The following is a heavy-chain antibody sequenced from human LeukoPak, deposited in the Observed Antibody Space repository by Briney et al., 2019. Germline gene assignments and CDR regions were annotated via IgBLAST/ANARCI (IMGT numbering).Heavy chain of an antibody. V-gene: IGHV4-39*01. CDR2: IYYSGST. Sequence: PSETLSLTCTVSGGSISSSSYYWGWIRQPPGKGLEWIGSIYYSGSTYYNPSLKSRVTISVDTSKNQFSLKLSSVTAADTAVYYCARLFGGYSSSWYAGLARIGGPENYYFDYWGQGTLVTVSS. CDR1: GGSISSSSYY. D-gene: IGHD6-13*01. CDR3: ARLFGGYSSSWYAGLARIGGPENYYFDY. J-gene: IGHJ4*02.